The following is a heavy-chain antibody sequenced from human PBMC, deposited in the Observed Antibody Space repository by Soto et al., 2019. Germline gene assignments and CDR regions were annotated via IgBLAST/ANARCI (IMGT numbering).Heavy chain of an antibody. CDR3: ARGLITSATFCPYYGLDG. Sequence: SATLSLTCAVYAGSFRGYHWSWIRQPPGPGLEWIGEINHSGSTNYNPSLKSRVIISLETSKNQFSLILTSVTAADTAVYYCARGLITSATFCPYYGLDGCGRVPT. CDR2: INHSGST. CDR1: AGSFRGYH. D-gene: IGHD3-16*01. J-gene: IGHJ6*02. V-gene: IGHV4-34*01.